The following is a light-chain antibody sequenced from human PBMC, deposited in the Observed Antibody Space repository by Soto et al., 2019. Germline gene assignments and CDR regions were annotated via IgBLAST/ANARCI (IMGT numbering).Light chain of an antibody. CDR2: DVN. V-gene: IGLV2-14*03. CDR3: TSWTTSTTMI. Sequence: QSVLTQPASAPGSPGQLITISCTGTSSDIGAYNFVSWYQQHPGKAPKLMLYDVNIRPSGVSNRFSGSKSGNTASLTISGLQAEDEAEYYCTSWTTSTTMIFGGGTKATVL. CDR1: SSDIGAYNF. J-gene: IGLJ2*01.